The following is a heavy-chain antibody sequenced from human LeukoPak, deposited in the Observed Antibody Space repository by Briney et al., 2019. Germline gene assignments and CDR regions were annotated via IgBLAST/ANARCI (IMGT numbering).Heavy chain of an antibody. CDR1: GDTFTGYY. J-gene: IGHJ5*02. D-gene: IGHD3-10*01. V-gene: IGHV1-2*02. CDR2: INPNSGGT. Sequence: SAKVACKASGDTFTGYYIHWVRQAPGQGLECVGWINPNSGGTNYAQKFQGRVTMTRDTSISTAYMELSRLRSDDTAVYYCARGGSGSYFSWPDPCGQGTLVTVSS. CDR3: ARGGSGSYFSWPDP.